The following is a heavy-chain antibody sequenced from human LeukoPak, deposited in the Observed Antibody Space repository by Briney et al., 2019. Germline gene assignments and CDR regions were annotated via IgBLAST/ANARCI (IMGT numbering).Heavy chain of an antibody. CDR1: GFTFSSYA. D-gene: IGHD1-26*01. CDR3: ARDSGGSYYYWYFDL. V-gene: IGHV3-23*01. Sequence: GGSLRLSCAASGFTFSSYAMSWVRQAPGKGLEWLSVISGSGGSTYYADSVKGRFIISRDDSKNTLYLQMNSLRADDTAVYYCARDSGGSYYYWYFDLWGRGTLVTVSS. CDR2: ISGSGGST. J-gene: IGHJ2*01.